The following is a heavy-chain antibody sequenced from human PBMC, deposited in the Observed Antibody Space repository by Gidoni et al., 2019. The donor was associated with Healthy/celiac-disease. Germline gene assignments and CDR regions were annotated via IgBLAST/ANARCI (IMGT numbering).Heavy chain of an antibody. CDR2: IRWNSGSI. CDR1: GFTFDDYA. Sequence: EVQLVESGGGLVQPGRSLRLSCAASGFTFDDYAMHWVRQAPGKGLVWVPGIRWNSGSIGYADSVKGRFTISRDNAKNSLYLQMNSLRAEDTALYYCAKDPSPGIKGTYYFDYWGQGTLVTVSS. CDR3: AKDPSPGIKGTYYFDY. V-gene: IGHV3-9*01. D-gene: IGHD1-1*01. J-gene: IGHJ4*02.